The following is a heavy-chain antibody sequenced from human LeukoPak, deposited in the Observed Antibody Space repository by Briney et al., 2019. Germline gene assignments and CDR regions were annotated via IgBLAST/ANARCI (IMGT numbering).Heavy chain of an antibody. D-gene: IGHD2-2*01. J-gene: IGHJ4*02. CDR2: INHNDGDT. CDR1: GYTFTDYY. V-gene: IGHV1-2*02. Sequence: SVTVSCKASGYTFTDYYMHWVRQAPGQGFEWMGWINHNDGDTNYAQKLQGRVTMTRDTSISTAHMEVSRLRSDDTAVYYCARANFLYCSSTTCLFDYWGQGTLVTVSS. CDR3: ARANFLYCSSTTCLFDY.